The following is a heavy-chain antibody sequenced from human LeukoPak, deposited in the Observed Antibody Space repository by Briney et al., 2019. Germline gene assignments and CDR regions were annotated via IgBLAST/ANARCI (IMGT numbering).Heavy chain of an antibody. CDR1: GGSISSGGYS. Sequence: SETLSLTCAVSGGSISSGGYSWSWIRQPPGKGLEWIGYIYHSGSTYYNPSLKSRVTISVDRSKNQFSLKLSSVTAADTAVYYCASRYCSGGSCLGTWFDPWGQGTLVTVSS. D-gene: IGHD2-15*01. CDR2: IYHSGST. J-gene: IGHJ5*02. CDR3: ASRYCSGGSCLGTWFDP. V-gene: IGHV4-30-2*01.